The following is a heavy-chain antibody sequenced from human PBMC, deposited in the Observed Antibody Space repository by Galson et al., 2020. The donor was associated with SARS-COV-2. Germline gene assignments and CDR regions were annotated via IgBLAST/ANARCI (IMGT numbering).Heavy chain of an antibody. CDR1: GFTFSDYY. D-gene: IGHD3-3*01. CDR3: ARTRYYDFWSGYLDV. Sequence: GGSLRLSCAASGFTFSDYYMSWIRQAPGKGLEWVSYISSSGSTIYYADSVKGRFTISRDNAKNSLYLQMNSLRAEDTAVYYCARTRYYDFWSGYLDVWGQGTTVTVSS. CDR2: ISSSGSTI. J-gene: IGHJ6*02. V-gene: IGHV3-11*01.